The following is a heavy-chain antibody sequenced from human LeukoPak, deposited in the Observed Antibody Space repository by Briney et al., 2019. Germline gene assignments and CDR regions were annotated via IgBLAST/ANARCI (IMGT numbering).Heavy chain of an antibody. CDR1: GGTFSSYA. J-gene: IGHJ4*02. Sequence: ASVKVSCKASGGTFSSYAISWVRQAPGQGLEWMGGIIPIFGTANYAQKFQGRVTITADKSTSTAYMELSSLRSEDTAVYYCARVPNSYYYDRGQWFKGGGYFDYWGQGTLVTVSS. D-gene: IGHD3-22*01. V-gene: IGHV1-69*06. CDR3: ARVPNSYYYDRGQWFKGGGYFDY. CDR2: IIPIFGTA.